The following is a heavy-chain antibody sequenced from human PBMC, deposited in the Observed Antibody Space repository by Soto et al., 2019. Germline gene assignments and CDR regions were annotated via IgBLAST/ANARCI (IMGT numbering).Heavy chain of an antibody. D-gene: IGHD3-16*01. CDR2: VSVSGTST. CDR1: GFNFKNYA. Sequence: PGGSLRLSCAAAGFNFKNYAINWVRQGPGKGLEWVSAVSVSGTSTYYADSVKGRFTISRDNSKNTVSLQMNSLRAEDTATYYCALPSGTFILYYFESWGQGTQVTVSS. V-gene: IGHV3-23*01. J-gene: IGHJ4*02. CDR3: ALPSGTFILYYFES.